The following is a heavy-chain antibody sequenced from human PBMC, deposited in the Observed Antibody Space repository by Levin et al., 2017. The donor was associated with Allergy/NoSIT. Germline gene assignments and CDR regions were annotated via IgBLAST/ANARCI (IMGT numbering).Heavy chain of an antibody. V-gene: IGHV4-61*01. J-gene: IGHJ4*02. CDR1: GGSVSSGSYY. CDR2: IYNSGST. Sequence: ASETLSLTCSVSGGSVSSGSYYWSWIRQPPGKGLEWIGYIYNSGSTNYNPSLKSRVTISVDTSKNQFSLKLSSVTAADTAVYYCARVGSDGYDLFRGGYWGQGTLVTVSS. D-gene: IGHD5-12*01. CDR3: ARVGSDGYDLFRGGY.